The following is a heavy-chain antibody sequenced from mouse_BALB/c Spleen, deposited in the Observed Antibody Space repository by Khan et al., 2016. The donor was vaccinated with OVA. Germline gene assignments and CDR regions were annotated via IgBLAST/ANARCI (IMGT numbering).Heavy chain of an antibody. J-gene: IGHJ2*01. Sequence: QVHVKQSGAELARPGASVKMSCKASGYTFTSYTMHWVKQRPGQGLEWIGYINPSSGYTKYNQKFKDKATLTTDKSSSTAYMQLSSLTSEDSSVSYCARTPERWGHGTTLTVSS. CDR1: GYTFTSYT. CDR2: INPSSGYT. V-gene: IGHV1-4*01. CDR3: ARTPER.